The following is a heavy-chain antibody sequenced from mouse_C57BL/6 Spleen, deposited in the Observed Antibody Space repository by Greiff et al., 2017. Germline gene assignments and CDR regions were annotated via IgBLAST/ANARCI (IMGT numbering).Heavy chain of an antibody. J-gene: IGHJ2*01. Sequence: QVQLQPPGAELVQPGASVQLSCTASGYTFTSYWMQWVKQRPGQGLEWIGEIDPSDSYTNYNQKFKGKATLTVDTSSSTAYMQLSSLTSEDSAVYYCARLGGSYLYFDYWGQGTTLTVSS. CDR1: GYTFTSYW. CDR3: ARLGGSYLYFDY. V-gene: IGHV1-50*01. CDR2: IDPSDSYT. D-gene: IGHD1-1*02.